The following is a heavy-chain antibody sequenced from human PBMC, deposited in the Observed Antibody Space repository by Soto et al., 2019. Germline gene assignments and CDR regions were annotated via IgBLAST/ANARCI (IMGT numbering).Heavy chain of an antibody. D-gene: IGHD1-26*01. CDR3: APETVGATPNDY. CDR1: RYTFSNSA. CDR2: IVVGSGNT. J-gene: IGHJ4*02. V-gene: IGHV1-58*01. Sequence: QMQLVQSGPEVRKPGTSVRVSCKAPRYTFSNSAVQWVRQARGQRLEWIGLIVVGSGNTTYARKFQERVTITRDRSTSTAYMELSSLTSEDTAVYYCAPETVGATPNDYLGQGTLVTVSS.